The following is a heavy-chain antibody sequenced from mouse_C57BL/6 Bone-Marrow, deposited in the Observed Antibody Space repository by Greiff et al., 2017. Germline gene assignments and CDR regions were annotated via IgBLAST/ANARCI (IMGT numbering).Heavy chain of an antibody. V-gene: IGHV5-17*01. D-gene: IGHD4-1*01. CDR2: ISSGSSTI. CDR3: ASELVFDY. J-gene: IGHJ2*01. Sequence: DVKLVESGGGLVKPGGSLKLSCAASGFTFSDYGMHWVRQAPEQGLEWVAYISSGSSTIYYADTVKGRFTISRDNAKNTLFLQMTRLRSEDTAMYYCASELVFDYWGQGTTLTVSS. CDR1: GFTFSDYG.